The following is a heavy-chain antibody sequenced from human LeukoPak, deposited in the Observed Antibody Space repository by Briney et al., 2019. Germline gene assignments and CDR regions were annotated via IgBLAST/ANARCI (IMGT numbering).Heavy chain of an antibody. D-gene: IGHD5-24*01. Sequence: SVKVSCKASGGTFSSYTISWVRQAPGQGLEWMGRIIPILGIANYAQKFQGRVTITADKSTSTAYMELSSLRSEDTAVYYCARGGRDGYYHGAFDIWGQGTMVTVSS. CDR2: IIPILGIA. CDR1: GGTFSSYT. V-gene: IGHV1-69*02. J-gene: IGHJ3*02. CDR3: ARGGRDGYYHGAFDI.